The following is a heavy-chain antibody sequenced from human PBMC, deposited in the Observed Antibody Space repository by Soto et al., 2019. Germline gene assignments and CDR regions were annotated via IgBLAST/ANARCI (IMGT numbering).Heavy chain of an antibody. V-gene: IGHV4-59*12. D-gene: IGHD2-8*01. CDR2: IYYSGST. J-gene: IGHJ5*02. Sequence: SETLSLTCTVSGGSISSYYWSWIRQPPGKGLEWIGYIYYSGSTNYNPSLKSRVTISVDTSKNQFSLKLSSVTAADTAVYYCARELGYCTNGVCYKGGNWFDPWGQGTLVTVSS. CDR3: ARELGYCTNGVCYKGGNWFDP. CDR1: GGSISSYY.